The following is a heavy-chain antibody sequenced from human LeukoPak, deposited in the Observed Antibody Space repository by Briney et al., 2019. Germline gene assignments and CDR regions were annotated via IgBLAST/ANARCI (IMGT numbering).Heavy chain of an antibody. CDR3: ARDGLDTEYYYYYMDV. CDR2: ISSSSSYI. CDR1: GFTFSSYS. D-gene: IGHD5-18*01. J-gene: IGHJ6*03. V-gene: IGHV3-21*01. Sequence: PGGSLRLSCAASGFTFSSYSMNWVRQAPGKGLEWVSSISSSSSYIYYADSVKGRFTISRDNAKNSLYLQMNSLRAEDTAVYYCARDGLDTEYYYYYMDVWGKGTTVTVSS.